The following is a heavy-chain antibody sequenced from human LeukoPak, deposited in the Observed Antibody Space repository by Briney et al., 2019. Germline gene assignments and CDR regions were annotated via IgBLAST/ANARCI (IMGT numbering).Heavy chain of an antibody. J-gene: IGHJ4*02. CDR1: GFTFSSYG. Sequence: GGSLGLSCAASGFTFSSYGMHWVHQAPGKGLEWVAIISKDGSDKNYADSVKGRFIISRDNSKNTPYLQMSSLRAEDTAVYYCAKEYDGYWGQGTLVTVSS. CDR3: AKEYDGY. V-gene: IGHV3-30*18. D-gene: IGHD2-8*01. CDR2: ISKDGSDK.